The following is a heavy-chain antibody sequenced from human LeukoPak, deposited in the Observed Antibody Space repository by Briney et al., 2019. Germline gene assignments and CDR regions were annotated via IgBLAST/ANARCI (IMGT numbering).Heavy chain of an antibody. CDR2: INHNSCGT. J-gene: IGHJ6*02. CDR3: ARGYYDILTGYLDGMDV. V-gene: IGHV1-2*02. CDR1: GYTFTGYY. Sequence: ASVKVSCKASGYTFTGYYMHWVRQAAPQGLEWMGWINHNSCGTNYAQKFQGRVTMTRDTSISTAYMELSRLRSDDTAVYYCARGYYDILTGYLDGMDVWGQGTTVTVSS. D-gene: IGHD3-9*01.